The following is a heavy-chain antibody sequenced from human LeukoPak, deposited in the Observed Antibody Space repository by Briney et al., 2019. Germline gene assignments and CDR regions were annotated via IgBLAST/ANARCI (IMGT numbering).Heavy chain of an antibody. CDR3: ARSHVSGTGLFDP. V-gene: IGHV2-70*11. D-gene: IGHD1-7*01. CDR2: IDWDDNK. J-gene: IGHJ5*02. Sequence: SGPTLVNPTQTLTLTCTFSGCSLSTSGMCVSWIRQPPGKALEWLARIDWDDNKYYSTSLKTRLTISKDTSKNQVVLTMTNMDPLDTATYYCARSHVSGTGLFDPWDQGTLVTVSS. CDR1: GCSLSTSGMC.